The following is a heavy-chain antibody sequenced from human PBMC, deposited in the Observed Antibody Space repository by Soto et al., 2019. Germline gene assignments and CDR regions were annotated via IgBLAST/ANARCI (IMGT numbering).Heavy chain of an antibody. D-gene: IGHD3-22*01. CDR3: ARDPLTYYYDSSGYGYFDY. CDR2: IYHSGST. V-gene: IGHV4-4*02. Sequence: SETLSLTCAVSGGSISSSNWWSWVRQPPGKGLEWIGEIYHSGSTNYNPSLKSRVTISVDKSKNQFSLKLSSVTAADTAVYYCARDPLTYYYDSSGYGYFDYWGQGTLVTVSS. CDR1: GGSISSSNW. J-gene: IGHJ4*02.